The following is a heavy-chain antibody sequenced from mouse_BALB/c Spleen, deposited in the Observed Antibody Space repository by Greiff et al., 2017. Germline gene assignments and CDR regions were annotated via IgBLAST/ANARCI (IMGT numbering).Heavy chain of an antibody. CDR2: ISSGGST. CDR3: ARGDYGSSYTLFFAY. CDR1: GFTFSSYA. D-gene: IGHD1-1*01. V-gene: IGHV5-6-5*01. J-gene: IGHJ3*01. Sequence: EVQLVESGGGLVKPGGSLKLSCAASGFTFSSYAMSWVRQTPEKRLEWVASISSGGSTYYPDSVKGRFTISRDNARNILYLQMSSLRSEDTAMYYCARGDYGSSYTLFFAYWGQGTLVTVSA.